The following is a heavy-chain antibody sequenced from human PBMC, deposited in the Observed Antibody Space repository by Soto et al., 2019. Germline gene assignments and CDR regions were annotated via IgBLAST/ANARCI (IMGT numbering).Heavy chain of an antibody. CDR1: GGSISTFY. Sequence: QVQLQESGPGLVKPSETLSLTCTVSGGSISTFYWSWIRQPPGKGLEWIGHIYDRGRIKYNPSLKSRVTISVDTSKNQSSLKLTSVTAADTAVYYCARFADYWGQGILVTVSS. CDR2: IYDRGRI. J-gene: IGHJ4*02. V-gene: IGHV4-59*08. CDR3: ARFADY.